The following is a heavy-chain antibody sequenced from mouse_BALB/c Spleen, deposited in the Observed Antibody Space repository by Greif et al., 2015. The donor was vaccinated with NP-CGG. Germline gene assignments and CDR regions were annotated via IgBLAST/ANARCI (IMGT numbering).Heavy chain of an antibody. CDR1: GFTFSSYT. CDR2: INSGGIYT. D-gene: IGHD2-1*01. Sequence: EVMLVESGGGLVKPGGSLKLSFAASGFTFSSYTMSWVRQTPEKRLEWVATINSGGIYTFYPDSVKGRFTISRDIAKNTLYLQMSSLMSEDTAMYYCTREGNYYFDYWGQGTTLTASS. J-gene: IGHJ2*01. CDR3: TREGNYYFDY. V-gene: IGHV5-6-4*01.